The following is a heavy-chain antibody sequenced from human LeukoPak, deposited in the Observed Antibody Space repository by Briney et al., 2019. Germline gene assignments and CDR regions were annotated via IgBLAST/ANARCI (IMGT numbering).Heavy chain of an antibody. Sequence: SETLSLTCTVSGGSISSGSYYWSWIRQPAGKGLEGIGRIYTIGSTNSNPSLKSRVTISVDTSKNQFSLKLSSVTAADTAVYYCARQGVRGVPDYWGQGTLVTVSS. CDR2: IYTIGST. CDR1: GGSISSGSYY. V-gene: IGHV4-61*02. CDR3: ARQGVRGVPDY. D-gene: IGHD3-10*01. J-gene: IGHJ4*02.